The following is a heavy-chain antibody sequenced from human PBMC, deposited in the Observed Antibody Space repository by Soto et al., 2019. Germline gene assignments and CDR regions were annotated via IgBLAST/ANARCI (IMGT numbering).Heavy chain of an antibody. V-gene: IGHV3-23*01. CDR3: ARAQEMATKETYYFDY. D-gene: IGHD5-12*01. Sequence: GGSLRLSCAASGFIFSSYAMSWVRQAPGKGLEWVSAISGSGGSTYYADSVKGRFTISRDNSKNTLYLQMNSLRAEDTAVYYCARAQEMATKETYYFDYWGQGTLVTVSS. CDR1: GFIFSSYA. CDR2: ISGSGGST. J-gene: IGHJ4*02.